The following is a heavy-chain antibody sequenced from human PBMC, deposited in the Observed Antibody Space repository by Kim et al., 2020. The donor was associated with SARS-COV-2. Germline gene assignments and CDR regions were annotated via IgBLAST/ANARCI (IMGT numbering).Heavy chain of an antibody. V-gene: IGHV3-21*01. D-gene: IGHD3-16*02. Sequence: VKGRFTISRDNAKNSLYLQMNSLRAEDTAVYYCASAPTFGGVIVMGAFDIWGQGTMVTVSS. J-gene: IGHJ3*02. CDR3: ASAPTFGGVIVMGAFDI.